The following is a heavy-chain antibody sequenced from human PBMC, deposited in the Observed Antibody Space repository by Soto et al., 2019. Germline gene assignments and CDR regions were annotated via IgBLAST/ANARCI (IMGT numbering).Heavy chain of an antibody. V-gene: IGHV4-34*01. J-gene: IGHJ4*02. Sequence: QVQLQQWGAGLLKPSETLSLTCAVYGGSFSGYYWSWIRQPPGKGLEWIGEINHSGSTNYNPSLKSRVTISVDTSKSQFSLKLSSVTAADTAVYYCARGRDSGYDYWGQGTLVTVSS. CDR2: INHSGST. D-gene: IGHD5-12*01. CDR3: ARGRDSGYDY. CDR1: GGSFSGYY.